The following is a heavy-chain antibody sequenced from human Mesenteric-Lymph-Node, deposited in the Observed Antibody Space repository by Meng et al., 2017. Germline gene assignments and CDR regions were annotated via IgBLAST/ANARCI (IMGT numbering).Heavy chain of an antibody. CDR3: ARGGVLTGTGDTGAFDI. CDR1: GYTFTGYY. Sequence: ASVKVSCKASGYTFTGYYMHWVRQAPGQGLEWMGWINPNSGGTNYAQKFQGRVTMTRDTSISTAYMELSRLTSDDTAVYYCARGGVLTGTGDTGAFDIWGQGTMVTVSS. CDR2: INPNSGGT. V-gene: IGHV1-2*02. D-gene: IGHD3-9*01. J-gene: IGHJ3*02.